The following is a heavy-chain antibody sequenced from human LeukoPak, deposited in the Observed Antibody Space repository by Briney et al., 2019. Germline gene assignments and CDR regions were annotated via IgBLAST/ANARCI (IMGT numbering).Heavy chain of an antibody. D-gene: IGHD6-13*01. J-gene: IGHJ4*02. CDR2: IYYSGST. V-gene: IGHV4-59*01. CDR1: GGSISSYY. CDR3: AREPIAAAGIFDY. Sequence: SETLSLTCTVSGGSISSYYWSWIRQPPGKGLEWIGYIYYSGSTNYNPSLKSRVTISVDTSKNQFSLKPSSVTAADTAVYYCAREPIAAAGIFDYWGQGTLVTVSS.